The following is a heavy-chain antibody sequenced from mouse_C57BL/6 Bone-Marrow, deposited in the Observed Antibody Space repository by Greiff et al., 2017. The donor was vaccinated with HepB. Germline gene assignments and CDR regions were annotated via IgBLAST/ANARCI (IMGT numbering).Heavy chain of an antibody. CDR1: GYTFTDYN. D-gene: IGHD1-1*01. CDR3: ARAPTYYYGSSHDY. CDR2: INPNNGGT. V-gene: IGHV1-22*01. Sequence: VQLQQPGPELVKPGASVKMSCKASGYTFTDYNMHWVKQSHGKSLEWIGYINPNNGGTSYNQKFKGKATLTVNKSSSTAYMELRSLTSEDSAVYYCARAPTYYYGSSHDYWGQGTTLTVSS. J-gene: IGHJ2*01.